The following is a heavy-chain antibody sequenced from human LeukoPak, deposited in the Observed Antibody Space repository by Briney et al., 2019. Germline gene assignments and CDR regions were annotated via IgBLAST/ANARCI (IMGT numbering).Heavy chain of an antibody. CDR3: ARAPSSSGYYVH. Sequence: SETLTLTCAVYGRSFNGYYWSWLRQPPGKGLEWIGEINHSGSTNYNPALKSRLTISVDTSKNQFSLKLSSVTAADTAVYYCARAPSSSGYYVHWGQGTLVTVSS. V-gene: IGHV4-34*01. J-gene: IGHJ4*02. CDR2: INHSGST. CDR1: GRSFNGYY. D-gene: IGHD3-22*01.